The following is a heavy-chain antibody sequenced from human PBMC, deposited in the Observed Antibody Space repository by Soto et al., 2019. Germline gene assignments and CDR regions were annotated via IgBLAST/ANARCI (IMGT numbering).Heavy chain of an antibody. CDR3: AKDRWTLQYPSRGMDV. V-gene: IGHV3-30*18. CDR2: ISYDGSNK. CDR1: GFTFSSYG. D-gene: IGHD4-4*01. Sequence: QVQLVESGGGVVQPGRSLRLSCAASGFTFSSYGMHWVRQAPGKGLEWVAVISYDGSNKYYADSVKGRFTISRDNSKNTLYLQMNSLRAEDTAVYYCAKDRWTLQYPSRGMDVWGQGTTVTVSS. J-gene: IGHJ6*02.